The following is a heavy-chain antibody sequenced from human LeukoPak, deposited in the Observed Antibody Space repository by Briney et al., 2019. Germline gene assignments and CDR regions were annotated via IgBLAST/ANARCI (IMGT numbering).Heavy chain of an antibody. D-gene: IGHD3-10*01. Sequence: ASVKVSCKASGYTFTSYDINWVRQATGQGLEWMGWMNPNSGNTGYAQKFQGRVTMTRNTSISTAYMELSSLRSEDTAVYYCARVGSGSYYNGDYYMDVWGKGTTVTVSS. CDR3: ARVGSGSYYNGDYYMDV. V-gene: IGHV1-8*01. J-gene: IGHJ6*03. CDR1: GYTFTSYD. CDR2: MNPNSGNT.